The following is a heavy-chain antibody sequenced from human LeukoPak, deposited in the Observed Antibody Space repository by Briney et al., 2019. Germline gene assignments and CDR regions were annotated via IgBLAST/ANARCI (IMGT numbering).Heavy chain of an antibody. CDR3: ARGPVPAASPYYYYGMDV. V-gene: IGHV3-30-3*01. J-gene: IGHJ6*02. CDR1: GFTFSSYA. D-gene: IGHD2-2*01. CDR2: ISYDGSNK. Sequence: GRSLRLSCAASGFTFSSYAIHWVRQAPGKGLEWVAVISYDGSNKYYADSVKGRFTISRDNSKNTLYLQMNSLRAEDTAVYYCARGPVPAASPYYYYGMDVWGQGTTVTVSS.